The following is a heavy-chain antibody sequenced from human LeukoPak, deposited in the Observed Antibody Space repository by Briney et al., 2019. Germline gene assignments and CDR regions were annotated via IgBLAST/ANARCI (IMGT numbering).Heavy chain of an antibody. D-gene: IGHD2-21*01. J-gene: IGHJ4*02. V-gene: IGHV3-23*01. Sequence: PGGSLRLSCAASGFTFSSYAMSWVRQAPGKGLEWVSAISGSGGSTYYADSVKGRFTISRDNSKNTLYLQMNSLRAEDTAVYYCAKPPEAYSTPDLFDYWGQGTLVTVSS. CDR3: AKPPEAYSTPDLFDY. CDR2: ISGSGGST. CDR1: GFTFSSYA.